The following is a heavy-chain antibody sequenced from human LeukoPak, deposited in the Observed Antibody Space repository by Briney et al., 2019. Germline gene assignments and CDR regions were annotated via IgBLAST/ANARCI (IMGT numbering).Heavy chain of an antibody. V-gene: IGHV1-69*13. CDR3: ARDRSRNYDFWSGYLGYLDY. J-gene: IGHJ4*02. CDR1: GYTFSDYY. D-gene: IGHD3-3*01. CDR2: IIPIFGTA. Sequence: GASVKVSCKASGYTFSDYYLHWVRQAPGQGLEWMGGIIPIFGTANYAQKFQGRVTITADESTSTAYMELSSLRSEDTAVYYCARDRSRNYDFWSGYLGYLDYWGQGTLVTVSS.